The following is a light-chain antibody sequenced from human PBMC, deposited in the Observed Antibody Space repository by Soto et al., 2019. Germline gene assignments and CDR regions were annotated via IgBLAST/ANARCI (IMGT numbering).Light chain of an antibody. J-gene: IGKJ1*01. Sequence: EIVMTQSPATLSVSPGERATLSCRASQNINTDLAWYQQTPGQPPRRLIYGASTRATGIPPRFRGSGSGTEFTLTISSLQSEDFAIYYCQQYNDWPRTFGQGTKVDVK. CDR2: GAS. CDR3: QQYNDWPRT. CDR1: QNINTD. V-gene: IGKV3D-15*01.